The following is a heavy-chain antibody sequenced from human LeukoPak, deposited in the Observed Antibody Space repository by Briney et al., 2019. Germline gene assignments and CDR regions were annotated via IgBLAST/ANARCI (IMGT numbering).Heavy chain of an antibody. CDR2: IWYDGSNK. CDR3: AKDLGTFDYMDV. D-gene: IGHD3-16*01. J-gene: IGHJ6*03. Sequence: GGSLRLSCAASGFTFSSYGMHWVRQAPGKGLEWVAVIWYDGSNKYYADSVKGRFTISRDNSKNTLYLQMNSLRAEDTAVYYCAKDLGTFDYMDVWGEGTTVTVSS. V-gene: IGHV3-33*06. CDR1: GFTFSSYG.